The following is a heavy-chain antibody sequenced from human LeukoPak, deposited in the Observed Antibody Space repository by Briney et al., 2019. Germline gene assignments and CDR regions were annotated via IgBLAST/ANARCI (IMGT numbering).Heavy chain of an antibody. CDR3: ARAAGARTGTTDY. D-gene: IGHD1-7*01. CDR1: GYTFTSYD. CDR2: MNPNSGNT. V-gene: IGHV1-8*01. J-gene: IGHJ4*02. Sequence: ASVKVSCKASGYTFTSYDINWVRQATGQGLEWMGWMNPNSGNTGYARKFQGRVTMTRNTSISTAYMELSSLRSEDTAVYYCARAAGARTGTTDYWGQGTLVTVSS.